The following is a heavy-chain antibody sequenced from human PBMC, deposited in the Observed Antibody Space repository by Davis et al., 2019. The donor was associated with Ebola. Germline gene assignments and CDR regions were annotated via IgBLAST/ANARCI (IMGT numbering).Heavy chain of an antibody. Sequence: SGPTLVKPTQTLTLTCTFSGFSLSTSGMRVNWIRQPPGKALEWLARIDWDDKKFYSTSLKTRLTISKDTSKNQVVLTMTNVDPGDTATYYCARISWWDFDCWGQGTLVTVSS. V-gene: IGHV2-70*04. CDR1: GFSLSTSGMR. D-gene: IGHD2-15*01. CDR3: ARISWWDFDC. J-gene: IGHJ4*02. CDR2: IDWDDKK.